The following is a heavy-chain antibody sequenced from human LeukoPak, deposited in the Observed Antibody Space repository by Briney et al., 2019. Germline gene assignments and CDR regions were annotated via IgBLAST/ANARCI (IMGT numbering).Heavy chain of an antibody. CDR3: ATAEDTAMVKYYFDY. CDR1: GYTLTELS. J-gene: IGHJ4*02. D-gene: IGHD5-18*01. Sequence: GASVNVSCTVSGYTLTELSMHWVRQAPGKGLEWMGGFDPEDGETIYAQKFQGRVTMTEDTSTDTAYMELSSLRSEDTAVYYCATAEDTAMVKYYFDYWGQGTLVTVSS. V-gene: IGHV1-24*01. CDR2: FDPEDGET.